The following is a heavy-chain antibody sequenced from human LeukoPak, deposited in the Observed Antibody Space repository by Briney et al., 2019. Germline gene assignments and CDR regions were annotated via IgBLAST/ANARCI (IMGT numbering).Heavy chain of an antibody. CDR3: ARGTLYCSGGSCYGYFDY. J-gene: IGHJ4*02. CDR2: INPNSGGT. Sequence: GASVKVSCKASGYTFTGYYIHWVRQAPGQGLEWMGWINPNSGGTNYAQKFQGRVTMTRDTSISTAYMELSRLTSDDTAVYYCARGTLYCSGGSCYGYFDYWGQGTLVTVSS. CDR1: GYTFTGYY. V-gene: IGHV1-2*02. D-gene: IGHD2-15*01.